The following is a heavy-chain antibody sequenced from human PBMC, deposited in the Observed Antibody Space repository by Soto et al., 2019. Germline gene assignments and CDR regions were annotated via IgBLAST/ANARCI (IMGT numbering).Heavy chain of an antibody. CDR3: ARGEYDYDILTGYSRDAFDI. J-gene: IGHJ3*02. D-gene: IGHD3-9*01. V-gene: IGHV4-59*08. CDR1: GGSISSYY. Sequence: TLSLTCTVSGGSISSYYWSWIRQPPGKGLEWIGYIYYSGSTNYNPSLKSRVTISVDTSKNQFSLKLSSVTAADTAVYYCARGEYDYDILTGYSRDAFDIWGQGTMVTVSS. CDR2: IYYSGST.